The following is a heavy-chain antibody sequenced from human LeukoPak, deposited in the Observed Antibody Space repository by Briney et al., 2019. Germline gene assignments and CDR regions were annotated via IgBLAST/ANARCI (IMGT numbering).Heavy chain of an antibody. CDR2: VSSSGDTK. D-gene: IGHD6-13*01. CDR3: AKGGSSWSRFDY. Sequence: GGSLRLSRAASGFTFNSYTMNWGPQAPGQGREWVALVSSSGDTKYYAESVKGQFTISRDSPNNTLYLQMNSLRAEDTAIYFCAKGGSSWSRFDYWGQGTLVTVSS. V-gene: IGHV3-23*01. J-gene: IGHJ4*02. CDR1: GFTFNSYT.